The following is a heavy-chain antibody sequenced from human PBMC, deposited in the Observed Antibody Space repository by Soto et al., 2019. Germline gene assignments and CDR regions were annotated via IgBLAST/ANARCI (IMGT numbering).Heavy chain of an antibody. Sequence: ASVKVSCKASGYTFTGYYMHWVRQAPGQGLEWMGWINPNSGGTNYAQKFQGRVTMTRDTSISTAYMELSRLRSDDTAVYYCARVWDIVVVPAAIRGTPFDYWGQGTLVTVSS. J-gene: IGHJ4*02. CDR2: INPNSGGT. CDR1: GYTFTGYY. V-gene: IGHV1-2*02. CDR3: ARVWDIVVVPAAIRGTPFDY. D-gene: IGHD2-2*01.